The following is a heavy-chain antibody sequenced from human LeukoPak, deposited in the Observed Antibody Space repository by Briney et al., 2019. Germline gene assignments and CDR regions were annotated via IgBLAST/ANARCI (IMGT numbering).Heavy chain of an antibody. D-gene: IGHD6-13*01. J-gene: IGHJ5*02. V-gene: IGHV3-15*01. CDR1: GFTFSNAW. CDR3: AKGIAAAGGPNNWFDP. CDR2: VKGNSDGETS. Sequence: GGSLRLTCVASGFTFSNAWMTWVRQAPGKGLEWVGRVKGNSDGETSDYAAAVKGRFTISRDDLKKTLYLQMNSLRAEDTAVYYCAKGIAAAGGPNNWFDPWGQGTLVTVSS.